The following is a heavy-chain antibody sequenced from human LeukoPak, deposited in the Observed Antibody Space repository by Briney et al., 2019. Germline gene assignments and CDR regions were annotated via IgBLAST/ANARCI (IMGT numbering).Heavy chain of an antibody. V-gene: IGHV4-61*02. D-gene: IGHD2-21*01. J-gene: IGHJ6*03. CDR3: AREKSGVSYYYYMDV. CDR1: GGSISSGSYY. CDR2: IYTSGST. Sequence: SQTLSLTCTVSGGSISSGSYYWTWIRQPDGKGLEWIGRIYTSGSTNYNPSLKSRVTISVDTSKNQFSLKLSSVTAADTAVYYCAREKSGVSYYYYMDVWGKGTTVTVSS.